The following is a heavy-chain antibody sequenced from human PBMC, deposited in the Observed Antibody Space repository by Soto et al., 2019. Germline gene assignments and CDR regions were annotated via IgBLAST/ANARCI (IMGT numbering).Heavy chain of an antibody. V-gene: IGHV4-59*08. CDR1: GGSISSYY. CDR3: ARLLGDGYNHDY. J-gene: IGHJ4*02. CDR2: IYYSGST. D-gene: IGHD5-12*01. Sequence: SETLSLTCTVSGGSISSYYWSWIRQPPGKGLEWIGNIYYSGSTNYNPSPKSRVTISVDTSKNQFSLKLSSVTAADTAVYYCARLLGDGYNHDYWGQGTLVTVSS.